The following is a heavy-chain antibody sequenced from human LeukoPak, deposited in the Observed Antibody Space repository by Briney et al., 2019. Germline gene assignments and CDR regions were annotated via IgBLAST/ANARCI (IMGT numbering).Heavy chain of an antibody. Sequence: SETLSLTCTVSGGSISSYYWRWIRQPPGKGLEWIGYIYYGGSTNYNTSLKSRVTISADTAKIQFSLKLSSLTAADTAVYYCARLAGSASYYFPEYYYYDGIDVWGQGTTVTVSS. CDR1: GGSISSYY. D-gene: IGHD3-10*01. CDR2: IYYGGST. V-gene: IGHV4-59*08. J-gene: IGHJ6*02. CDR3: ARLAGSASYYFPEYYYYDGIDV.